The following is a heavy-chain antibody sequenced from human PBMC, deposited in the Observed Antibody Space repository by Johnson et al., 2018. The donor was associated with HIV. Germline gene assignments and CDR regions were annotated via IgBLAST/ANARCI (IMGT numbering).Heavy chain of an antibody. CDR2: ISYDGSNK. J-gene: IGHJ3*02. D-gene: IGHD6-13*01. CDR1: GFTFSSYG. Sequence: QVQLVESGGGVVQPGRSLRLSCAASGFTFSSYGMHWVRQAPGKGLEWVAVISYDGSNKYYADSVKGRFTISRDNSKNTLNLQMNSLRAEDTAVYYCAKTYSNCWYAFDIWGQGTMVTVSS. V-gene: IGHV3-30*18. CDR3: AKTYSNCWYAFDI.